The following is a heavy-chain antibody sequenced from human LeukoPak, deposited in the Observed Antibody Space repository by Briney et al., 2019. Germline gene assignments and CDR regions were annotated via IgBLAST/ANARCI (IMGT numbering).Heavy chain of an antibody. CDR3: ARAREGPRELDY. CDR1: GGTFSSYA. V-gene: IGHV1-69*06. CDR2: IIPIFGTA. J-gene: IGHJ4*02. D-gene: IGHD1-26*01. Sequence: SVKVSCKASGGTFSSYAVSWVRQAPGQGLEWMGGIIPIFGTANYAQKFQGRVTITADKSTSTAYMELSSLRSEDTAVYYCARAREGPRELDYWGQGTLVTVSS.